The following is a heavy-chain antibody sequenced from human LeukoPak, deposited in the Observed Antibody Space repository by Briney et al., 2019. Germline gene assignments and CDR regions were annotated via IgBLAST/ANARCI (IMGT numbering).Heavy chain of an antibody. J-gene: IGHJ4*02. D-gene: IGHD3-22*01. CDR1: GFTFSSYA. Sequence: PGGSLRLSCAASGFTFSSYAMSWVRQAPGKRLEWVSAISGSGGSTYYADSVKGRFTISRDNSKNTLYLQMYSLRAEATAVYYCAKPGDYDSSGYLTWGQGTLVTVSS. CDR3: AKPGDYDSSGYLT. CDR2: ISGSGGST. V-gene: IGHV3-23*01.